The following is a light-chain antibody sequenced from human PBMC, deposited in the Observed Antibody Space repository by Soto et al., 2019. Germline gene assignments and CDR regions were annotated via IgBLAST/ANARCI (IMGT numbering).Light chain of an antibody. CDR3: QQYGSSRT. CDR2: AAS. V-gene: IGKV3-20*01. Sequence: EIVLTQSPGTVSLSQGERATLSCRASQSVSRNYLAWYQQKPGQAPRLLIYAASNRATGIPDRFRGSGSGTDFSLTISRLEPEDFAVYYCQQYGSSRTFGQRTKVDI. CDR1: QSVSRNY. J-gene: IGKJ1*01.